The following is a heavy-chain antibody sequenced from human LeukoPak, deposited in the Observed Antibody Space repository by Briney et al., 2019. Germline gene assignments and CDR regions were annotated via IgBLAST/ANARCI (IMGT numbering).Heavy chain of an antibody. D-gene: IGHD3-22*01. CDR3: AKDLQSITMIVVVMGDY. CDR1: GFTFSSYA. CDR2: INGSGGST. V-gene: IGHV3-23*01. J-gene: IGHJ4*02. Sequence: GVSLRLYCAASGFTFSSYAMRWVRQAPGKELEWGSAINGSGGSTYYADSVKGRFTISRDNSKNTLYLQMNSLRAEDTAVYYCAKDLQSITMIVVVMGDYWGQGTLVTVSS.